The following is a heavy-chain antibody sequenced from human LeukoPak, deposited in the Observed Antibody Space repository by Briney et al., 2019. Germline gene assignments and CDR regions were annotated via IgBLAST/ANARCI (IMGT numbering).Heavy chain of an antibody. J-gene: IGHJ4*02. CDR1: GYTFTSYG. D-gene: IGHD5-24*01. CDR3: ARDLRDGYNPDRDY. CDR2: ISAYNGNT. Sequence: ASVTVSCKASGYTFTSYGISWVRQAPGQGLEWMGWISAYNGNTNYEQKLQGRVTMTTDTSTSTAYMELRSLRSDDTAVYYCARDLRDGYNPDRDYWGQGPLVTASS. V-gene: IGHV1-18*01.